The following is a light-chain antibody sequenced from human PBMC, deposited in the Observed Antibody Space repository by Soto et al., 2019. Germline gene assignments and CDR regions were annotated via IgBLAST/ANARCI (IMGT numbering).Light chain of an antibody. V-gene: IGLV2-23*02. CDR1: TNDVGTYNL. Sequence: QSALTQPASVSGSPGQSITISCTGTTNDVGTYNLISWYQHHPGKPPKIMIYEVSRRPSGVSNRFSSSKTGNTASLTIAGLQAEDEADYYCCSYAGSTTFDVVVGGGTKPTLL. J-gene: IGLJ2*01. CDR3: CSYAGSTTFDVV. CDR2: EVS.